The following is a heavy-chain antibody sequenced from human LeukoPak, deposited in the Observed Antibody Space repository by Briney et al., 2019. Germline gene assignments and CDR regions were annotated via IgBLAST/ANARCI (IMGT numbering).Heavy chain of an antibody. V-gene: IGHV3-23*01. CDR1: GFRFSNYA. Sequence: GGSLRLFCTASGFRFSNYAMNWVRQAPGKGLEWVSVISGGGSSTNYADSVKGRFTISRENSKNTLYLQMNSLRAEDTAVYYCAHTDSYYFDGGMVSWGQGALVTVSS. CDR3: AHTDSYYFDGGMVS. D-gene: IGHD3-22*01. CDR2: ISGGGSST. J-gene: IGHJ5*02.